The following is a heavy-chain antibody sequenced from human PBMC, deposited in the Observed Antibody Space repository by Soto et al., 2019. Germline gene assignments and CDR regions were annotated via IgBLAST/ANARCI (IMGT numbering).Heavy chain of an antibody. V-gene: IGHV4-59*02. CDR3: ARETGVSYAQGGLLH. Sequence: QVQMQESGPGLVKPSETLSLTCTVSGGSVTTYYWNWIRQTPGKGLEWSVYIYRTGSTNYNQSRKSRVTIAIDTSKNQFSLRLTYVTAADTAVYYCARETGVSYAQGGLLHWGQGTLVTVAT. CDR2: IYRTGST. D-gene: IGHD3-16*01. CDR1: GGSVTTYY. J-gene: IGHJ1*01.